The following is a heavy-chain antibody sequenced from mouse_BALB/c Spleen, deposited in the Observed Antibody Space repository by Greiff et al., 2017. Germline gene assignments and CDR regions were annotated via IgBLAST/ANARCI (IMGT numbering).Heavy chain of an antibody. CDR1: GFTFSDYY. D-gene: IGHD2-3*01. Sequence: EVNLVESGGGLVKPGGSLKLSCAASGFTFSDYYMYWVRQTPEKRLEWVATISDGGSYTYYPDSVKGRFTISRDNAKNNLYLQMSSLKSEDTAMYYCARGDGLDYWGQGTTLTVSS. J-gene: IGHJ2*01. CDR2: ISDGGSYT. CDR3: ARGDGLDY. V-gene: IGHV5-4*02.